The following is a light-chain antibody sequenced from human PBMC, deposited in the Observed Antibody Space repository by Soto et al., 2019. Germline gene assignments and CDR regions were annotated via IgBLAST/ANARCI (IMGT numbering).Light chain of an antibody. Sequence: TPQYPHTLPVTLGQPASINXRSSHSLLQRNGYNYLAWYXQGPXXXTQIXXXVSXNRASGVPERFIGSGSGKFFTLIIIRVVAGYMSVYYCIQAVQTVPRTFG. J-gene: IGKJ2*01. CDR1: HSLLQRNGYNY. CDR2: VSX. V-gene: IGKV2-28*01. CDR3: IQAVQTVPRT.